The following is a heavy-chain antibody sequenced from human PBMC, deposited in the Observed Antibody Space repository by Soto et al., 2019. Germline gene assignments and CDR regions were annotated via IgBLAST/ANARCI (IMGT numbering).Heavy chain of an antibody. CDR2: TKNRANSYIT. CDR1: GFTVTDHY. J-gene: IGHJ6*02. CDR3: ARIYTAYARMDV. V-gene: IGHV3-72*01. Sequence: EMQLVESGGGLVQPGGSLRLSCAASGFTVTDHYMDWVRQAPGKGLEWVGRTKNRANSYITDYAASGEGRFTISRDESKNSVSLQMHNLKTEDTAVYFCARIYTAYARMDVWGQGTTVTVSS. D-gene: IGHD2-21*02.